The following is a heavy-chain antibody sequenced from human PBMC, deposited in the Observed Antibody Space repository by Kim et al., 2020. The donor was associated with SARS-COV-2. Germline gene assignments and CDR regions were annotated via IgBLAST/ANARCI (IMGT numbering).Heavy chain of an antibody. CDR1: GGSFSGYY. D-gene: IGHD3-22*01. V-gene: IGHV4-34*01. Sequence: SETLSLTCAVYGGSFSGYYWSWIRQPPGKGLEWIGEINHSGSTNYNPSLKSRVTISVDTSKNQFSLKLSSVTAADTAVYYCARGIPKSYYDSSGYYYWGQGTLVTVSS. J-gene: IGHJ4*02. CDR3: ARGIPKSYYDSSGYYY. CDR2: INHSGST.